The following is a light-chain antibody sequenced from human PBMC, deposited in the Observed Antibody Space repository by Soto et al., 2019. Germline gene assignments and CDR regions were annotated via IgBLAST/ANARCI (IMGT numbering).Light chain of an antibody. CDR2: GAS. Sequence: EIVMTQSPATLSVSPGERATLSCRASQRVSSNLAWYQQKPGQAPRLLIYGASTRATGIPARFSGSGSGTEFTLTISSLQSEDFAVSSCQQYNNWPPWTFGQGTKVEIK. J-gene: IGKJ1*01. CDR3: QQYNNWPPWT. CDR1: QRVSSN. V-gene: IGKV3-15*01.